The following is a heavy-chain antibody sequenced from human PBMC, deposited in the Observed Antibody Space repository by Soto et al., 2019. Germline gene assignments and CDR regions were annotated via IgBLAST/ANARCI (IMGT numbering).Heavy chain of an antibody. J-gene: IGHJ3*02. D-gene: IGHD7-27*01. CDR2: IIPIFGTA. V-gene: IGHV1-69*05. CDR1: GDTFSSYA. Sequence: SVKVSFKASGDTFSSYAISWVRQAPGQGLEWMGGIIPIFGTANYAQKFQGRVTMTTDTSTNTAYMELRSLRSDDTAVSYCAPPSTGDSAFDIWGQGTMVTVSS. CDR3: APPSTGDSAFDI.